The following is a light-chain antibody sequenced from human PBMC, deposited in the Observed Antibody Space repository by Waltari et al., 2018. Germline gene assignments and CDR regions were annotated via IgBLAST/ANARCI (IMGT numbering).Light chain of an antibody. CDR2: KAS. J-gene: IGKJ1*01. V-gene: IGKV1-5*03. Sequence: DIQMTQSPSTLSASVGARVTITCRASQSITNWLAWYQQKPGKAPKLMIYKASKLESGFQSRFSGSGSWTEFTLTISSLQPDDFATYYCQQYDNYWTFGQGTKVEIK. CDR1: QSITNW. CDR3: QQYDNYWT.